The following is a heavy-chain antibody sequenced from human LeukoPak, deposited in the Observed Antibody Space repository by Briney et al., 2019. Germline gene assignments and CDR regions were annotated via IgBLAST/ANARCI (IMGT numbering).Heavy chain of an antibody. D-gene: IGHD5-24*01. CDR1: GYTFTNYY. J-gene: IGHJ3*02. CDR2: INPGGDNT. V-gene: IGHV1-46*01. Sequence: GASVKVSCKASGYTFTNYYIHWVRQAPGQGIEWMGLINPGGDNTDYAQNFQGRVTMTRDTSTSTVYMGLSSLRSEDTAVYYCARIRDGYNDAYDIWGQGTMVTVSS. CDR3: ARIRDGYNDAYDI.